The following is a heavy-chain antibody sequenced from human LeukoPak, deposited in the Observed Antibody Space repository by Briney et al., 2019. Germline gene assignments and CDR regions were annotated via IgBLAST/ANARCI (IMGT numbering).Heavy chain of an antibody. CDR1: GYSVTSYW. CDR3: ARGNPNDGYSGYDASVYMDV. V-gene: IGHV5-51*01. D-gene: IGHD5-12*01. Sequence: GESLKISCKGSGYSVTSYWIGWVRQMPGKGLEWMGIIYPGDSDTRYSPSFQGQVTISADKSISTAYLQWSSLKASDTAMYYCARGNPNDGYSGYDASVYMDVWGKGTTVTVSS. CDR2: IYPGDSDT. J-gene: IGHJ6*03.